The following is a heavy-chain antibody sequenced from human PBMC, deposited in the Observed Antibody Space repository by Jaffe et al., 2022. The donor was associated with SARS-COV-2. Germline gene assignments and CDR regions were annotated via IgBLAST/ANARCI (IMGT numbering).Heavy chain of an antibody. Sequence: QVQLVESGGGVVQPGRSLRLSCAASGFTFSSYAMHWVRQAPGKGLEWVAVISYDGSNKYYADSVKGRFTISRDNSKNTLYLQMNSLRAEDTAVYYCARDSCSGGSCYLDYWGQGTLVTVSS. J-gene: IGHJ4*02. D-gene: IGHD2-15*01. CDR1: GFTFSSYA. CDR3: ARDSCSGGSCYLDY. CDR2: ISYDGSNK. V-gene: IGHV3-30-3*01.